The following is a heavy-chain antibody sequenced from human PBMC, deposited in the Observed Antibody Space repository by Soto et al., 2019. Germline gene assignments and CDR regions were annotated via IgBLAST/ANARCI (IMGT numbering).Heavy chain of an antibody. V-gene: IGHV3-13*01. Sequence: EVQLVESGGGLGQPGGSLRLSCAASGFTFSSYDMHWVRQTAGKGLEWVAAIGTTGDAYYPGSATGRFTISRENAKNSLYLQMNNLRVGDTAVYFCAGGRSGWYAEFDFWGQGTQVTVSS. D-gene: IGHD6-19*01. CDR2: IGTTGDA. CDR3: AGGRSGWYAEFDF. CDR1: GFTFSSYD. J-gene: IGHJ4*02.